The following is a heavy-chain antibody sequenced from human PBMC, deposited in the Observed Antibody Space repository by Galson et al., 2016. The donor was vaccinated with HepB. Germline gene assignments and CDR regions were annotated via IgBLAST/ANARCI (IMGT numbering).Heavy chain of an antibody. J-gene: IGHJ6*02. V-gene: IGHV2-5*02. D-gene: IGHD2-2*01. CDR2: IYWDDDK. CDR3: AHTSSTSTWTFDYYFPLDI. Sequence: PALVKPTQTLTLTCTFSGFSLSTTGVGVGWIRQPPGKALEWLALIYWDDDKRYSPSLNSRLTITKDTSKNQVVLTITNVDPVDTATYYCAHTSSTSTWTFDYYFPLDIWGQGTTVTVSS. CDR1: GFSLSTTGVG.